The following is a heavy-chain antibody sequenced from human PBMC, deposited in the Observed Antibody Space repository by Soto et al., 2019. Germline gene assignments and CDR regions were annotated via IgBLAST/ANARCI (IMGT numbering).Heavy chain of an antibody. Sequence: SGPTLVNPTQTLTLTCTFSGFSLSTSGVGVGWIRQPPGKALEWLALIYWNDDKRYSPSLKSRLTITKDTSKNQVVLTMTNMDPVDTATYYCARRLPSGYSYYYYYGMDVWGQGTTVTLSS. D-gene: IGHD3-3*01. J-gene: IGHJ6*02. CDR2: IYWNDDK. CDR3: ARRLPSGYSYYYYYGMDV. V-gene: IGHV2-5*01. CDR1: GFSLSTSGVG.